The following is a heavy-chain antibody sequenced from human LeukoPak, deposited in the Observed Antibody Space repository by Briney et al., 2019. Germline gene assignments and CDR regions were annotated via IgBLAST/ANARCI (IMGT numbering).Heavy chain of an antibody. V-gene: IGHV3-74*01. CDR1: GFTFSSYW. CDR2: IDTDGSSA. D-gene: IGHD4-17*01. J-gene: IGHJ4*02. Sequence: GGSLRLSCAASGFTFSSYWMHWVRQAPGKGLVWVSRIDTDGSSATYADSVKGRFTISRDNAKNTVFLQMNSLRVEDTGVYYCASALTTVTPHFHCWGQGTLATVSS. CDR3: ASALTTVTPHFHC.